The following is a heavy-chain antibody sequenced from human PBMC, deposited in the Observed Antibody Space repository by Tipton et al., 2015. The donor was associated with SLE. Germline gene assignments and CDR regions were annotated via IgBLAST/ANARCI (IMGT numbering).Heavy chain of an antibody. Sequence: LRLSCTVSGGSISSHYWSWIRQPPGKGLEWIGYIYYSGSTNYNPPLKSRVTISVDTSKNQFSLKLSSVTAADTAVYYCASGDSSSWSLRGHDYWGQGTLVTVSS. V-gene: IGHV4-59*11. CDR3: ASGDSSSWSLRGHDY. D-gene: IGHD6-13*01. CDR1: GGSISSHY. J-gene: IGHJ4*02. CDR2: IYYSGST.